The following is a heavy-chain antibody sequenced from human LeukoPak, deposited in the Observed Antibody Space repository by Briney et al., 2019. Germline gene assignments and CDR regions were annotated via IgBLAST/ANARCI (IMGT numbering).Heavy chain of an antibody. J-gene: IGHJ4*02. CDR3: ARDAGTAAALGY. Sequence: SETLSLTCTVSGGSISSYYWSWIRQPPGKGLEWIGYIYYSGSTNYNPSLKSRVTISVDTSKNQFSLKLSSVTAADTAVYYCARDAGTAAALGYWGQGTLVTVSS. V-gene: IGHV4-59*01. CDR1: GGSISSYY. CDR2: IYYSGST. D-gene: IGHD6-13*01.